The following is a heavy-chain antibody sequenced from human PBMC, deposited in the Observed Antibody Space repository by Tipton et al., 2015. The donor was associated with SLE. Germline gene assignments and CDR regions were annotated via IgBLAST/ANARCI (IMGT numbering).Heavy chain of an antibody. D-gene: IGHD1-20*01. CDR1: NDSISSHY. J-gene: IGHJ4*02. CDR2: IFYNGAS. CDR3: GGGPRDYNWNAVES. V-gene: IGHV4-59*11. Sequence: TLSLTCTVSNDSISSHYWHWVRQPPGKGLDWIGYIFYNGASNYTPSRKSRVTMSVDTSKNQFSLKLTSMTAADTDVYYCGGGPRDYNWNAVESWGQGTLVTVSS.